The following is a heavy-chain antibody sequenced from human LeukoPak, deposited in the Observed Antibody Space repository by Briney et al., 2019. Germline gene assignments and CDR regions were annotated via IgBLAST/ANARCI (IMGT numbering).Heavy chain of an antibody. CDR2: IYSGGST. Sequence: GGSLRLSCAASGFTVSSNYMSWVRQAPGKGLEWVSVIYSGGSTYYADSVKGRFTIPRDNSKNTLYLQMNSLRAEDTAVYYCARVDYGGNSLGYYYMDVWGKGTTVTVSS. CDR3: ARVDYGGNSLGYYYMDV. J-gene: IGHJ6*03. CDR1: GFTVSSNY. V-gene: IGHV3-66*02. D-gene: IGHD4-23*01.